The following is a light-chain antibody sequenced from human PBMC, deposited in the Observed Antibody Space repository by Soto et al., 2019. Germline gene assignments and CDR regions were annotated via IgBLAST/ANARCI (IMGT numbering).Light chain of an antibody. CDR1: QSVSSNY. J-gene: IGKJ1*01. CDR2: SAF. Sequence: EIVLTQSPGTLSLSPGERGTLSCRASQSVSSNYLAWYQQKPGQAPRLLIYSAFSMATGIPDRFSGSGSGTDFTLTISRLEPEDFAVYYCQYYGSSPLTCGQGTKVEIK. V-gene: IGKV3-20*01. CDR3: QYYGSSPLT.